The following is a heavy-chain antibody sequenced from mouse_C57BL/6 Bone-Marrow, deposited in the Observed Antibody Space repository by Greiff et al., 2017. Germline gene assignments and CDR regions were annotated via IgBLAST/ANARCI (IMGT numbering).Heavy chain of an antibody. CDR2: IDPSDSYT. CDR3: ARLSLFDV. CDR1: GYTFTSYW. J-gene: IGHJ1*03. Sequence: QVQLKQPGAELVKPGASVKLSCKASGYTFTSYWMQWVKQRPGQGLEWIGEIDPSDSYTNYNQKFKGKATLTVDTSSSTAYMQLSSLTSEDSAVYYCARLSLFDVWGTGTTVTVSS. V-gene: IGHV1-50*01.